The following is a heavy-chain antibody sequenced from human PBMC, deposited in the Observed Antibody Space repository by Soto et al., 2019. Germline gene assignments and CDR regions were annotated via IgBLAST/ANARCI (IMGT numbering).Heavy chain of an antibody. V-gene: IGHV1-3*01. CDR3: AGGGVGVVVAATAYYYYYYGMDV. J-gene: IGHJ6*02. D-gene: IGHD2-15*01. CDR1: GYTFTSYA. Sequence: GASVKVSCKASGYTFTSYAMHWVRQAPGQRLEWMGWINAGNGNTKYSQKFQGRVTITRDTSASTAYMELSSLRSEDTAVYYCAGGGVGVVVAATAYYYYYYGMDVWGQGTTVTVSS. CDR2: INAGNGNT.